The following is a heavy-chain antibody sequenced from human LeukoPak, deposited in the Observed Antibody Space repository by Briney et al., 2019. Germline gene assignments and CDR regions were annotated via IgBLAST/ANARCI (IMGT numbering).Heavy chain of an antibody. Sequence: GGSLRLSCAASGFTVSSNYMSWVRQAPGKGLEWVSVIYSGGSTYYADSVKGRFTISRDNSKNTLYLQMNSLRAEDTAVYYCARDNPTYYCGSGSYIYWGQGTLVTVSS. J-gene: IGHJ4*02. D-gene: IGHD3-10*01. CDR3: ARDNPTYYCGSGSYIY. CDR2: IYSGGST. CDR1: GFTVSSNY. V-gene: IGHV3-53*01.